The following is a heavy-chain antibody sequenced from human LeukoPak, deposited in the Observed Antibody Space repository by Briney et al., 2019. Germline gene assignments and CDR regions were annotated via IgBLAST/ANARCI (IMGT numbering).Heavy chain of an antibody. J-gene: IGHJ6*02. V-gene: IGHV3-48*04. CDR2: ISSSSSTI. Sequence: GGSLRLSCAASGFTFSSYSMNWVRQAPGKGLEWVSYISSSSSTIYYADSVKGRSTISRDNAKNSLYLQMNSLRAEDTAVYYCAREEDWENYYYYYGMDVWGQGTTVTVSS. CDR3: AREEDWENYYYYYGMDV. CDR1: GFTFSSYS. D-gene: IGHD3/OR15-3a*01.